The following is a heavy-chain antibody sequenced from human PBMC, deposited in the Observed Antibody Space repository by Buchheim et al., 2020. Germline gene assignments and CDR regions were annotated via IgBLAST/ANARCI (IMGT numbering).Heavy chain of an antibody. J-gene: IGHJ6*03. Sequence: QVQLAQSGAEVKKPGASVKVSCKASGYTFTSYDINWVRQATGQGLEWMGWMNPNSGNTGYAQKFQGRVTMTRNTSISTAYMELSSLRSEDTAVYYCARYPRYYDILTGYYYYYYMDVWGKGTT. CDR3: ARYPRYYDILTGYYYYYYMDV. V-gene: IGHV1-8*01. D-gene: IGHD3-9*01. CDR2: MNPNSGNT. CDR1: GYTFTSYD.